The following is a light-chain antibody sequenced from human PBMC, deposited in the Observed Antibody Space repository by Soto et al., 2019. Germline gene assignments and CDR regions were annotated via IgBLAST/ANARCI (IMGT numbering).Light chain of an antibody. CDR1: SSDVGGYNY. CDR3: SSYTSINTRV. V-gene: IGLV2-14*01. J-gene: IGLJ3*02. Sequence: QSALTQPASVSGSPGQSITISCIGTSSDVGGYNYVSWYQQHPGKAPKLMIYEVSSRPSGVSNRFSGSKPGNTASLTISGLQAEDEADYYCSSYTSINTRVFGGGTKLTVL. CDR2: EVS.